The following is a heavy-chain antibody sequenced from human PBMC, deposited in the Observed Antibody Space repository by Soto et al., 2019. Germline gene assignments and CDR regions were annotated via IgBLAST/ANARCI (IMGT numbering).Heavy chain of an antibody. CDR1: GYTFATYD. CDR3: ARRKERSGPYYLDY. Sequence: QVQLVQSGAEVKKPGASVKVSCKASGYTFATYDFAWVRQATGQGLEWMGWMNPNTGNTGYAQASRGRVNMTRNTSITTAYMELSSLRSEDTAVYFCARRKERSGPYYLDYWGQGTLVTVSS. CDR2: MNPNTGNT. J-gene: IGHJ4*02. D-gene: IGHD6-25*01. V-gene: IGHV1-8*01.